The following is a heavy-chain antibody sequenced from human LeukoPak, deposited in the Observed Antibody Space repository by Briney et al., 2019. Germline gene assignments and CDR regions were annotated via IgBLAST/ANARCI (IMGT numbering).Heavy chain of an antibody. J-gene: IGHJ4*02. D-gene: IGHD3-10*01. CDR1: GFTFSSFW. CDR2: INSDGSST. CDR3: ARGGLPGSLDY. Sequence: PGGSLRLSCAASGFTFSSFWMYWVRQGPGKGLVWVSRINSDGSSTTYADSVKGRFTISRDNAKNTLYLQMNSLRAEDTAVYYCARGGLPGSLDYWGQGTLVTVSS. V-gene: IGHV3-74*01.